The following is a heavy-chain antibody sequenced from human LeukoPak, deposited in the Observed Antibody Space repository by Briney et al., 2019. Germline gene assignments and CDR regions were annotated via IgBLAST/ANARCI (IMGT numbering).Heavy chain of an antibody. D-gene: IGHD6-19*01. V-gene: IGHV4-59*08. CDR1: GGSISSFY. J-gene: IGHJ5*02. Sequence: ASETLSLTCTVSGGSISSFYWSWIRQPPGKGLEWIGYIYYSGSTNYNPSLKSRVTISVDTSKNQFSLQLSSVTAADTAVYYCARHVAGWNNWFDPWSQGTLVTVSS. CDR2: IYYSGST. CDR3: ARHVAGWNNWFDP.